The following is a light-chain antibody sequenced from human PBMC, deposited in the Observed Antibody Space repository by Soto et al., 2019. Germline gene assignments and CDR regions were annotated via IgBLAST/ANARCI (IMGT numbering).Light chain of an antibody. CDR3: QQYGSSPLT. J-gene: IGKJ4*01. CDR1: QSVSCSF. Sequence: EIVLTQSPGTLSLSPGERATLSCRASQSVSCSFLAWYQQKPGQAPRLLIYGASSRATGIPDRFSGSGSGTDFTLNISRLEPEDVAVYYCQQYGSSPLTFGGGTKVEIK. CDR2: GAS. V-gene: IGKV3-20*01.